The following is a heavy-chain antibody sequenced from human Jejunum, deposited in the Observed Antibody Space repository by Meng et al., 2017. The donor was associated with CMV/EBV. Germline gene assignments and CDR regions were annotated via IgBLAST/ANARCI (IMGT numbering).Heavy chain of an antibody. CDR1: GGSFSGGHYY. J-gene: IGHJ3*02. Sequence: GGSFSGGHYYWNWIRQPPGKGLEWIGYIYTSGSTDYNPSLKSRVTISLDTSKNQFSLKLSSLTAADTAVYYCARNVYTYGFDAFDIWGQGTMVTVSS. V-gene: IGHV4-61*01. D-gene: IGHD5-18*01. CDR3: ARNVYTYGFDAFDI. CDR2: IYTSGST.